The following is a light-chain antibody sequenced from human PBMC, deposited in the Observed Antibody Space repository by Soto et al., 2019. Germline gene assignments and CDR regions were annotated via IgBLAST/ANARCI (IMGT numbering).Light chain of an antibody. V-gene: IGKV1-5*01. CDR3: QQYNSYSPRT. CDR2: DAS. CDR1: QGISSL. Sequence: DIQMTQSPSTLSASVGDRVTITCRARQGISSLLAWYQQKPGKAPKLLIYDASSLESGVPSRFNGSGSGTEFTLTISSLQPDDFATYYCQQYNSYSPRTFGQGTKVEIK. J-gene: IGKJ1*01.